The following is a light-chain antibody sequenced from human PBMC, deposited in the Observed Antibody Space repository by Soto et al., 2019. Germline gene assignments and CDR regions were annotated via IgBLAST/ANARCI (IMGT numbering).Light chain of an antibody. J-gene: IGKJ5*01. CDR2: GAS. CDR1: QSVNSN. CDR3: HQYNNWPPST. V-gene: IGKV3-15*01. Sequence: DRVMTQSPATLSASPGERVTLSCRASQSVNSNVAWYRQKSGHAPELLIFGASSRATGVPARFSGTGTGTHFTPTISSLQSEDFAVYYCHQYNNWPPSTFGHGSRLEIK.